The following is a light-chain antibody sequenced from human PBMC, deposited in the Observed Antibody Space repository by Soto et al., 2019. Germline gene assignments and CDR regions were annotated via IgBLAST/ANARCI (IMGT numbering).Light chain of an antibody. Sequence: DIQMTQSPSTLSASVGDRVTITCRASQSFSGWVAWYQQKPGKAPKLLIYKATNLESGVPSRFSGSGSGTHFTLTISSLQPDDFATYYCQQYLSWTFGQGTKVEIK. CDR2: KAT. CDR1: QSFSGW. V-gene: IGKV1-5*03. J-gene: IGKJ1*01. CDR3: QQYLSWT.